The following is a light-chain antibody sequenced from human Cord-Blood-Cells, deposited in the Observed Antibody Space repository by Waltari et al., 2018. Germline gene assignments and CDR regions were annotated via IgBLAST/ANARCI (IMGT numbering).Light chain of an antibody. V-gene: IGKV3-20*01. CDR1: QRVSSSY. Sequence: EIVLQQSPGPLSLSPGERATTSCRASQRVSSSYLAWYQQKPGQAPRLLIYGASSRATGIPDRFSGSRSGTDFTLTISRLEPEDFAVYYCQQYGSSLWTFGQGTKVEIK. CDR3: QQYGSSLWT. J-gene: IGKJ1*01. CDR2: GAS.